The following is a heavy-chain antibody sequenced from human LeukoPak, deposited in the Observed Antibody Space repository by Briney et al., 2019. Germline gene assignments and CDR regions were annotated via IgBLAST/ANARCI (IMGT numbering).Heavy chain of an antibody. V-gene: IGHV3-33*06. CDR2: IWYDGSNK. J-gene: IGHJ5*02. D-gene: IGHD6-19*01. CDR3: AKGGSGLYRTYNWFDP. CDR1: GFTFSSYG. Sequence: GGSLRLSCAASGFTFSSYGMHWVRQAPGKGLEWVAVIWYDGSNKFYTDSVKGRFTISRDNSKNTLYLQMDSLRAEDTAVYYCAKGGSGLYRTYNWFDPWGQGTLVTVSS.